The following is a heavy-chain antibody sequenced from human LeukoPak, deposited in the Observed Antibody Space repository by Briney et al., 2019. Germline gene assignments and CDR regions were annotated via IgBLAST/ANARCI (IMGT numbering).Heavy chain of an antibody. CDR1: GYMFTGYY. V-gene: IGHV1-2*02. CDR2: INPNSGGT. Sequence: ASVKVSCKASGYMFTGYYMHWVRQAPGQGLEWMGWINPNSGGTNYAQKFQGRVTMTRDTSISTAYMDLNRLRSDDTAVYYCARVVAVTGTPVYYMDVWGKGTMVTVSS. J-gene: IGHJ6*03. CDR3: ARVVAVTGTPVYYMDV. D-gene: IGHD6-19*01.